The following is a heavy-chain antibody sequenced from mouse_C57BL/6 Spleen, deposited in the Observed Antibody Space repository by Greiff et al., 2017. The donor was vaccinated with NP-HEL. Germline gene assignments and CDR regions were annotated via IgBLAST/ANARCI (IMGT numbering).Heavy chain of an antibody. Sequence: QVQLQQPGAELVKPGASVKLSCKASGYTFTSYWMHWVKQRPGQGLEWIGMIHPNSGSTNYNEKFKSKATLTVDKSSSTAYMQLSSLTSEDSAVYYCARRMGIYGNPFCDWGQGTTLTVS. D-gene: IGHD2-1*01. CDR1: GYTFTSYW. CDR2: IHPNSGST. CDR3: ARRMGIYGNPFCD. V-gene: IGHV1-64*01. J-gene: IGHJ2*01.